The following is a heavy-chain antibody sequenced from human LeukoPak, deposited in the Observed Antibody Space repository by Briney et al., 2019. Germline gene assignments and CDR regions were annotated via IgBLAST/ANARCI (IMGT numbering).Heavy chain of an antibody. D-gene: IGHD3/OR15-3a*01. V-gene: IGHV1-2*02. J-gene: IGHJ6*03. CDR1: GYSFTSHY. Sequence: ASVKVSCKASGYSFTSHYMHWVRQAPGQGLEWMGWINPTSGGTNYAQKFQGRVTMTRDTSISTAYMELSGLTSDDTAVYYCAREGVHSADPTDFYYYFYYMDVWGKGTTVTVSS. CDR3: AREGVHSADPTDFYYYFYYMDV. CDR2: INPTSGGT.